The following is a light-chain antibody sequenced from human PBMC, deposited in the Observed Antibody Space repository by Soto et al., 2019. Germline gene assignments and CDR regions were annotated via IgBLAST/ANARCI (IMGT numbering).Light chain of an antibody. Sequence: VLTQSPATLSLSPGERATLSCRASQSVTNYLAWYQQKPGQAPRLLIFDTSNRATDIPARFGGGGSGTDFTLTISSLAPEDSAVYYCQQRSTWPLTFGQGTRLEIK. J-gene: IGKJ5*01. CDR1: QSVTNY. CDR2: DTS. CDR3: QQRSTWPLT. V-gene: IGKV3-11*01.